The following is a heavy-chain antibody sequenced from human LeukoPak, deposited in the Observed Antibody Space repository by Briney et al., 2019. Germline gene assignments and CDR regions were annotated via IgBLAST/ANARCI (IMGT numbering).Heavy chain of an antibody. CDR1: GFTFTSYW. V-gene: IGHV3-7*01. D-gene: IGHD1-26*01. Sequence: PGGSLRLSCEASGFTFTSYWMAWVRQAPGKGLEWVANIAQDGAEAVYADSVRGRFSISRDNAKNSLCLQMNNLRAEDTAVYYCSNGIYRDSYWGQGTQVTVSS. J-gene: IGHJ4*02. CDR2: IAQDGAEA. CDR3: SNGIYRDSY.